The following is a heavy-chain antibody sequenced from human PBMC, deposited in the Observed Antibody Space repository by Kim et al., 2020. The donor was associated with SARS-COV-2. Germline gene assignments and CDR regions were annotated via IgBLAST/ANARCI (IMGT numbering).Heavy chain of an antibody. V-gene: IGHV4-39*01. CDR1: GGSISRSTYY. D-gene: IGHD4-17*01. CDR2: IYYSGST. Sequence: SETLSLTCNVSGGSISRSTYYWGWIRQPPGKGLEWIGSIYYSGSTYYNPSLKSRVIVSVDTSNNQFSLKVDSVTAADTAVYYCATGKGYGDYGLDYYYGMDVWGQGTTVTVSS. CDR3: ATGKGYGDYGLDYYYGMDV. J-gene: IGHJ6*02.